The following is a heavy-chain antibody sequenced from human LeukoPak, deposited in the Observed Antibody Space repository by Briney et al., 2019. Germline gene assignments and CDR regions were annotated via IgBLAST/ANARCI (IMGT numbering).Heavy chain of an antibody. CDR1: GFTFSNYA. V-gene: IGHV3-23*01. D-gene: IGHD6-6*01. CDR2: ISGSGGST. Sequence: PPGGSLRLSCAASGFTFSNYAMRWVRQAPGKGLEWVSAISGSGGSTYYADSVKGRFTISRDNSKNTLYLQMNSLRAEDTAVYYCAKFRSSSSGVYYMGVWGKGTTVTVSS. J-gene: IGHJ6*03. CDR3: AKFRSSSSGVYYMGV.